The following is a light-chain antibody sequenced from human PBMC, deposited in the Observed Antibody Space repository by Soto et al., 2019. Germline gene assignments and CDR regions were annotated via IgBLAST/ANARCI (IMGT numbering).Light chain of an antibody. J-gene: IGLJ1*01. Sequence: QSVLNPPASSSWSPGQSITIPCPGASSDMGLYNYVSWYQHHPGKAPKLLISEVNIRPSGLSDRFSASKAGNTPSLTISGLQPEDEAYYYCSCLSPTRTTTFFRTGTKVNVL. CDR3: SCLSPTRTTTF. CDR2: EVN. V-gene: IGLV2-14*01. CDR1: SSDMGLYNY.